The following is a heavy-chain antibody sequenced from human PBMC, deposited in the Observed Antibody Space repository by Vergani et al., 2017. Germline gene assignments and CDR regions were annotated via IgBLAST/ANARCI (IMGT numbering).Heavy chain of an antibody. CDR3: ARALKLRYSPFGDYYYYGMDV. CDR2: IYHSGST. CDR1: GGSISSSNW. D-gene: IGHD3-9*01. J-gene: IGHJ6*02. V-gene: IGHV4-4*03. Sequence: QVQLQESGPGLVKPPGTLSLTCAVSGGSISSSNWWSWVRQPPGKGLQWIGEIYHSGSTNYNPSLKSRVTISVDKSKNHFSLKLSSATAADTAVYYCARALKLRYSPFGDYYYYGMDVWGQGTTVTVSS.